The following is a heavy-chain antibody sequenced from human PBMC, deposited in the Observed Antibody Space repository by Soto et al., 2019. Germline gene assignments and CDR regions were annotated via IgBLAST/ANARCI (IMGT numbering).Heavy chain of an antibody. CDR3: ARHGMSVYYDSRGYYPRHYYYGMDV. J-gene: IGHJ6*02. CDR1: GGSISSSSYY. V-gene: IGHV4-39*01. Sequence: SETLSLTCTVSGGSISSSSYYWGWIRQPPGKGLEWIGSIYYSGSTYYNPSLKSRVTISVDTSKNQLSLKLSSVTAADAAVYYCARHGMSVYYDSRGYYPRHYYYGMDVWGQGTTVTVSS. D-gene: IGHD3-22*01. CDR2: IYYSGST.